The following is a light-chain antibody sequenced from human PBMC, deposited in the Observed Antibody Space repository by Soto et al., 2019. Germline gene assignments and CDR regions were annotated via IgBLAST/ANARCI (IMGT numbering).Light chain of an antibody. CDR3: QQYNSYWT. Sequence: QLTQSPSSLSASVGDRVTITCRASQDISRYLAWYQQKAGKAPKLLIYGASTLQSGVPSRFSGFGSGTEFTLTISSLQPEDFATYHCQQYNSYWTFGQGTKVEIK. V-gene: IGKV1-9*01. CDR2: GAS. J-gene: IGKJ1*01. CDR1: QDISRY.